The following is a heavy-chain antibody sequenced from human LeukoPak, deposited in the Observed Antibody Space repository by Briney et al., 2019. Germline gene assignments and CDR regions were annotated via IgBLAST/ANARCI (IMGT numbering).Heavy chain of an antibody. J-gene: IGHJ4*02. Sequence: GRSLRLSCAASGFTFSSYGMHWVRQAPGKGLEWVAVISYDGSNKYYADSVKGRFTISRDNSKNTLYLQMNSLRGEDTAVYYCAKDAGTYYSDWGQGTLATVSS. CDR1: GFTFSSYG. D-gene: IGHD1-26*01. CDR2: ISYDGSNK. CDR3: AKDAGTYYSD. V-gene: IGHV3-30*18.